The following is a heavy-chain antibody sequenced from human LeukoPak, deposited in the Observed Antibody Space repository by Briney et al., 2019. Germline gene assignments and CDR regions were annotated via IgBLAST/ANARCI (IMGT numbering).Heavy chain of an antibody. CDR2: VYYSGSN. Sequence: SSETLSLTCTVSGXSISRDYWSWIRQPPGRGLEWIESVYYSGSNNYNPSLKNGATISVDTPKNQLSLTLNAVAAADTPVFFCARGVAGRSGDACHGNWFDPWGQGTLVTVSS. CDR3: ARGVAGRSGDACHGNWFDP. D-gene: IGHD2-21*01. V-gene: IGHV4-59*01. CDR1: GXSISRDY. J-gene: IGHJ5*02.